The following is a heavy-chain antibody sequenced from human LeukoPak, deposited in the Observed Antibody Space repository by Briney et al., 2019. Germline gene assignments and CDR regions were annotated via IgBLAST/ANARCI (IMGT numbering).Heavy chain of an antibody. J-gene: IGHJ4*02. CDR1: GFTFSSYG. D-gene: IGHD4-23*01. V-gene: IGHV3-33*08. CDR2: IWYGGSNK. Sequence: GGSLRLSCAASGFTFSSYGMHWVRQAPGKGLEWVAVIWYGGSNKYYADSVKGRFTISRDNSKNTLYLQMNSLRAEDTAVYYCARDPLGGGNPYYFDYWGQGTLVTVSS. CDR3: ARDPLGGGNPYYFDY.